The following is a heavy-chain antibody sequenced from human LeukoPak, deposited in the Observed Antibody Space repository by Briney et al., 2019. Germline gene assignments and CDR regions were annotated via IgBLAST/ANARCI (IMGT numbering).Heavy chain of an antibody. CDR1: GGSISSYY. D-gene: IGHD6-13*01. CDR3: ARDVRSSSWYEKSSFAFDI. Sequence: SETLSLTCTVSGGSISSYYWSWIRQPPGKGLEWIGYIYYGGSTNYNPSLKSRVTISVDTSKNQISLKLSSVTAADTAVYYCARDVRSSSWYEKSSFAFDIWGQGTMVTVSS. J-gene: IGHJ3*02. V-gene: IGHV4-59*01. CDR2: IYYGGST.